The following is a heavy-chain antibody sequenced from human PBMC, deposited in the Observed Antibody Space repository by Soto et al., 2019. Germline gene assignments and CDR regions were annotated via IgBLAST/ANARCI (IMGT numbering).Heavy chain of an antibody. CDR2: ISGSGGST. CDR1: GFTFSSYV. CDR3: ARDCPIQHHPDY. Sequence: WGSLRLSCAASGFTFSSYVMSWVRQAPGKGLEWVSAISGSGGSTYYADSVKGRFTISRDNSKNTLYLHMNSLRAEDTAVYYRARDCPIQHHPDYWGRGTLGT. V-gene: IGHV3-23*01. J-gene: IGHJ4*02. D-gene: IGHD2-21*01.